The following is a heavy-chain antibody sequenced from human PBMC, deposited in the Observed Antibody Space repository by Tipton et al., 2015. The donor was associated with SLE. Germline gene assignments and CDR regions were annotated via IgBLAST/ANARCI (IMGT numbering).Heavy chain of an antibody. CDR1: GFTFDDYA. V-gene: IGHV3-9*01. CDR3: GKDRGNNYYHGMDV. CDR2: ITWNSGSI. Sequence: SLRLSCAASGFTFDDYAMHWVRQAPGKGLEWVSGITWNSGSIGYADSVKGRFTISRDNAKNSLYLQMNSLRTEDTALYYWGKDRGNNYYHGMDVWGQGTTVTVSS. J-gene: IGHJ6*02. D-gene: IGHD1/OR15-1a*01.